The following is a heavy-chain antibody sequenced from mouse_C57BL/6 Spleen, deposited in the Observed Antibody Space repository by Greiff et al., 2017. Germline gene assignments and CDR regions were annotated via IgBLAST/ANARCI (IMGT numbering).Heavy chain of an antibody. D-gene: IGHD4-1*01. V-gene: IGHV1-76*01. J-gene: IGHJ4*01. CDR1: GYTFTDYY. Sequence: QVQLKQSGAELVRPGASVKLSCKASGYTFTDYYINWVKQRPGQGLEWIARIYPGSGNTYYNEKFKGKATLTAEKSSSTAYMQLSSLTSEDSAVYFCATNWDVDYAMDYWGQGTSVTVSS. CDR2: IYPGSGNT. CDR3: ATNWDVDYAMDY.